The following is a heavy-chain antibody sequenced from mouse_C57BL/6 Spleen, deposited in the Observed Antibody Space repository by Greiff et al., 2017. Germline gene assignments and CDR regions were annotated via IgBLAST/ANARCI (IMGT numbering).Heavy chain of an antibody. V-gene: IGHV5-6*01. J-gene: IGHJ4*01. Sequence: EVMLVESGGDLVKPGGSLKLSCAASGFTFSSYGMSWVRQTPDKRLEWVATISSGGSYTYYPDSVKGRFTISRDNAKNTLYLQMSSLKSEDTAMYYCERHYYSNLYYYAMDYWGQGTSVTVSS. CDR3: ERHYYSNLYYYAMDY. D-gene: IGHD2-5*01. CDR1: GFTFSSYG. CDR2: ISSGGSYT.